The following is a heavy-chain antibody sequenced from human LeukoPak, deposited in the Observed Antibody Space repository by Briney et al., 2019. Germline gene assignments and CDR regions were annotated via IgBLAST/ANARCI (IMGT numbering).Heavy chain of an antibody. D-gene: IGHD3-22*01. CDR3: SRFYSSGWARGAFDI. J-gene: IGHJ3*02. V-gene: IGHV3-49*04. CDR2: IRNKANGGAT. CDR1: GFTFSDYA. Sequence: PGRSLRLSCTTSGFTFSDYAVSWVRQAPGKGLEWIGFIRNKANGGATEYAASLKGRFTISGDDSKSIAHLQMSSLKTEDTAVYYCSRFYSSGWARGAFDIWGQGTIVTVSS.